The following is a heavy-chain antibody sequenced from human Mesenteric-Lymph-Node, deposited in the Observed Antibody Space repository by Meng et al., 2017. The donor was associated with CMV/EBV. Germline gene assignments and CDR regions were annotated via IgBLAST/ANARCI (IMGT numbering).Heavy chain of an antibody. J-gene: IGHJ5*02. V-gene: IGHV4-39*07. CDR3: ARAQGRVTIFGVVIALVDP. CDR2: IYYTGST. D-gene: IGHD3-3*01. CDR1: GGSISGSTYY. Sequence: SETLSLTCTVSGGSISGSTYYWGWIRQPPGKGLEWIGNIYYTGSTKYNPSLKSRVTISVDRSKNQFSLKLSSVTAADTAVYYCARAQGRVTIFGVVIALVDPWGQGTLVTVSS.